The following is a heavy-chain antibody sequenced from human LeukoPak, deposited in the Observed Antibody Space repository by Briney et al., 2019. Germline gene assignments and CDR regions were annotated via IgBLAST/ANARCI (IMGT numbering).Heavy chain of an antibody. CDR3: ARGLYGQWLTFDY. J-gene: IGHJ4*02. CDR1: GYTFNSYT. CDR2: ISAYNGNT. Sequence: ASVKVSCKASGYTFNSYTTNWVRQAPGQGLEWMGWISAYNGNTNYAQKFQDRVTMTTDTSTNTAYMELRSLRSDDTAVYYCARGLYGQWLTFDYWGQGTLVTVSS. V-gene: IGHV1-18*01. D-gene: IGHD6-19*01.